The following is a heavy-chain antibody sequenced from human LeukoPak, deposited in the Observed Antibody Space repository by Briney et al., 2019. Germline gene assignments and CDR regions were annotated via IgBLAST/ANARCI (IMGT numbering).Heavy chain of an antibody. CDR1: GYSFTTYW. CDR3: ARRQGCTSSSCPPDY. D-gene: IGHD2-2*01. V-gene: IGHV5-51*01. Sequence: GESLKISCRGSGYSFTTYWIGWVRQMPGKGLEWMGIIYPSDSETRYTPSFQGQVTMSADKSINTAYLQWSSLKASDTAMYYCARRQGCTSSSCPPDYWGQGTLVTVSP. CDR2: IYPSDSET. J-gene: IGHJ4*02.